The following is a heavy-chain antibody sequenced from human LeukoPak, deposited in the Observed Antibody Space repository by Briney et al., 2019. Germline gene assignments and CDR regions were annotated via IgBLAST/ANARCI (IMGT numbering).Heavy chain of an antibody. CDR3: ARESSYSSSPLV. CDR2: IYYSGRT. CDR1: GASISSYY. Sequence: SETLSLTCTVSGASISSYYWSWIRQPPGKGLEWIGYIYYSGRTSYSRNTNYNPSLKSRVTILVDTSKNQFSLKLSSVTAADTAVYYCARESSYSSSPLVWGQGTLVTVSS. J-gene: IGHJ4*02. D-gene: IGHD6-13*01. V-gene: IGHV4-59*01.